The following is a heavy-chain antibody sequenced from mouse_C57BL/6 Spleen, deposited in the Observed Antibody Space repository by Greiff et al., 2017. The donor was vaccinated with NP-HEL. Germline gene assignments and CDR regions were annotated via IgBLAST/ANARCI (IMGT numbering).Heavy chain of an antibody. D-gene: IGHD1-1*01. CDR1: GFTFSDYG. CDR3: ARIYYYGSSYGNYAMDY. V-gene: IGHV5-17*01. CDR2: ISSGSSTI. J-gene: IGHJ4*01. Sequence: EVQRVESGGGLVKPGGSLKLSCAASGFTFSDYGMHWVRQAPEKGLEWVAYISSGSSTIYYADTVKGRFTISRDNAKNTLFLQMTSLRSEDTAMYYCARIYYYGSSYGNYAMDYWGQGTSVTVSS.